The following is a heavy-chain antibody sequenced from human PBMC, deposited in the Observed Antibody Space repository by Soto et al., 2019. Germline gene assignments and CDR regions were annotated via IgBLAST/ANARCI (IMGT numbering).Heavy chain of an antibody. CDR1: GGSFSGYY. J-gene: IGHJ5*02. V-gene: IGHV4-34*01. CDR2: INHSGST. Sequence: QVQLQQWGAGLLKPSETLSLTCAVYGGSFSGYYWSWIRQPPGKGLEWIGEINHSGSTNYNPSLKRRVTISVDTSKNQFSLKLSSVTAADTAVYYCASRRTYNWFDPWGQGTLVTVSS. D-gene: IGHD3-16*01. CDR3: ASRRTYNWFDP.